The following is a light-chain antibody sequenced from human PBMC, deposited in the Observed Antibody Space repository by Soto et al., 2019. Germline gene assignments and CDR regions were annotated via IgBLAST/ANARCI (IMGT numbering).Light chain of an antibody. J-gene: IGKJ1*01. Sequence: DIQMTQSPSTLSASVGDRVTITCRASQSISTWLAWYQQKPGKAPKLLIYKPSSLESGVPSRFSGSGSGTEFTLTISSLQRDESATYYCQQYINRWTFGQGTKVEIK. CDR2: KPS. CDR1: QSISTW. V-gene: IGKV1-5*03. CDR3: QQYINRWT.